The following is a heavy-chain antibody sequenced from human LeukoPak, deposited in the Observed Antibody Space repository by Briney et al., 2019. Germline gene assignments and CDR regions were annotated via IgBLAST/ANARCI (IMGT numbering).Heavy chain of an antibody. V-gene: IGHV4-34*01. CDR2: INHSGST. J-gene: IGHJ4*02. CDR1: GGSFSGYY. CDR3: ARGLLWDDY. D-gene: IGHD2-2*01. Sequence: SETLSLTCAVYGGSFSGYYWSWIRQPPGKGLEWIGEINHSGSTNYNPSLKSRVTISVDTSKNQFSLKLSSVTAADTAVYFCARGLLWDDYWDQGTLVTVSS.